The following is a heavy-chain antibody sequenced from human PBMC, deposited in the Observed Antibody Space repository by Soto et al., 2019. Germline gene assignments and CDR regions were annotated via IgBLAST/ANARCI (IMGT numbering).Heavy chain of an antibody. D-gene: IGHD3-3*01. Sequence: PSETLSLTCAVYGGSVNGYYWNWIRQPPGKGLEWIGEINHTGGTHSNPSLQSRVNMSVDTSKNQFSLRLSSVTAADTAIYYCATRITVFGLLIPPFDPWGQGTQVTVSS. CDR2: INHTGGT. J-gene: IGHJ5*02. CDR1: GGSVNGYY. CDR3: ATRITVFGLLIPPFDP. V-gene: IGHV4-34*01.